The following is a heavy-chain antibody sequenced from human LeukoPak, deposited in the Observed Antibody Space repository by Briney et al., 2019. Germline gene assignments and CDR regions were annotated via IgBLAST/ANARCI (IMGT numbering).Heavy chain of an antibody. CDR3: ASSQEPHQVDY. J-gene: IGHJ4*02. D-gene: IGHD1-26*01. V-gene: IGHV1-46*01. CDR2: INPSGGST. CDR1: GYTFTSYY. Sequence: APVKVSCKASGYTFTSYYMHWVRQAPGQGLEWMGIINPSGGSTSYAQKFQGRVTMTRDTSTSTVYMELSSLRSEDTAVYYCASSQEPHQVDYWGQGTLVTVSS.